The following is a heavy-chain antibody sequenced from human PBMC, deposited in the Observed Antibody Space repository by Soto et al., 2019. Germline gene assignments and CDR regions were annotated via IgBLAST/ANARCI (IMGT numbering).Heavy chain of an antibody. CDR1: GGSISSGGYY. CDR2: MYYSGST. D-gene: IGHD4-17*01. J-gene: IGHJ4*02. V-gene: IGHV4-31*03. Sequence: TLALTCSVSGGSISSGGYYGSWIRQFPGKGLECIGYMYYSGSTYYNPSLRNRVTMSIDMSKNQFSLKLTSMTAADSALYYCARLGDYGDYAIDFWGQGTLVTVSS. CDR3: ARLGDYGDYAIDF.